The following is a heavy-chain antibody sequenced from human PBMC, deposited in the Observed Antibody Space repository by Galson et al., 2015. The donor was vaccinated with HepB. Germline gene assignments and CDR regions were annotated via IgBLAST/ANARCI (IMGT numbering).Heavy chain of an antibody. CDR2: ISSSSSYI. D-gene: IGHD3-22*01. CDR3: ARNPYYYDSSGYYWI. CDR1: GFTFSSYS. V-gene: IGHV3-21*01. J-gene: IGHJ4*02. Sequence: SLRLSCAASGFTFSSYSMNWVRQAPGKGLEWVSSISSSSSYIYYADSVKGRFTISRDNAKNSLYLQMNSLRAEDTAVYYCARNPYYYDSSGYYWIWGQGTLVTVSS.